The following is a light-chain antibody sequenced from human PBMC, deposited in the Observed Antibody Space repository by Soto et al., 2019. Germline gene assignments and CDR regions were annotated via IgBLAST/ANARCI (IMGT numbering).Light chain of an antibody. J-gene: IGLJ3*02. CDR1: SSNIGSNT. Sequence: QPVLTQPPSASGTPGQRVTISCSGSSSNIGSNTVNWYQQFPGTAPKLLIYSNNQRPSGVPDRFSGSKSGTSASLAISGLQSEDEADYYCAAWDDSLNGYWVFGGGTKVTVL. V-gene: IGLV1-44*01. CDR3: AAWDDSLNGYWV. CDR2: SNN.